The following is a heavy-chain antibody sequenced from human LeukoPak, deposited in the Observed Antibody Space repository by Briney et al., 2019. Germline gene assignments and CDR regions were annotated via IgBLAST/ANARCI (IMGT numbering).Heavy chain of an antibody. Sequence: PSETLSLTCTVSGGSFSDYYWSWTRQPPGKGLEWIGYIYYSGSTYYNPSLKSRVTISVDTSKNQFSLKLSSVTAADTAVYYCAREGSSWDFDYWGQGTLVTVSS. D-gene: IGHD6-13*01. CDR2: IYYSGST. CDR1: GGSFSDYY. CDR3: AREGSSWDFDY. J-gene: IGHJ4*02. V-gene: IGHV4-59*12.